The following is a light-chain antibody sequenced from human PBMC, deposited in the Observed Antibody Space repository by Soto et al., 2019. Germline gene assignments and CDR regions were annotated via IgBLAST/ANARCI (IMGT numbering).Light chain of an antibody. Sequence: EIVLTQSPGTLSLSPGERATLSCRANESVSSSQLVWYQQKLGQAPRLLIYAASSRATGTPDRFSGSGSGTDFTLTISRLEPEDFAVYYCQQYGTSRPTFGGGTKVEIK. J-gene: IGKJ4*01. CDR2: AAS. CDR3: QQYGTSRPT. CDR1: ESVSSSQ. V-gene: IGKV3-20*01.